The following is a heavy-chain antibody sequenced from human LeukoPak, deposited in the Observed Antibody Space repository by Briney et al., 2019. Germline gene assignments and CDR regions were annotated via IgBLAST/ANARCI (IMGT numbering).Heavy chain of an antibody. Sequence: GGSLRLSCAASGFTFSSYWMSWVRQAPGKGLEWVANIKQDGSEKYYVDSVKGRFTISRDNAKNSLYLRMNSLRAEDTAVYYCARDHVEYCSSTGCYLSYYYYYMDVWGKGTTVTVSS. CDR3: ARDHVEYCSSTGCYLSYYYYYMDV. D-gene: IGHD2-2*01. CDR2: IKQDGSEK. J-gene: IGHJ6*03. V-gene: IGHV3-7*01. CDR1: GFTFSSYW.